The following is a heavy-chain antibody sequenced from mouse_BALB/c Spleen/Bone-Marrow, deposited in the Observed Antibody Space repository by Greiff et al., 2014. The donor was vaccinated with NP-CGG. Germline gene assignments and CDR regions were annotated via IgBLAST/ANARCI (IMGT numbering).Heavy chain of an antibody. CDR3: ARARPGGFAY. Sequence: VQLVESGAELVKPGASVKLSCKASGYTFTNYYMYWVKQRPGQGLEWIGGINPSNGGPNFNEKFKSRTTLTVDKSSSTAYMQLSSLTSEDSEVYYCARARPGGFAYWGQGTLVTVSA. D-gene: IGHD4-1*01. J-gene: IGHJ3*01. V-gene: IGHV1S81*02. CDR1: GYTFTNYY. CDR2: INPSNGGP.